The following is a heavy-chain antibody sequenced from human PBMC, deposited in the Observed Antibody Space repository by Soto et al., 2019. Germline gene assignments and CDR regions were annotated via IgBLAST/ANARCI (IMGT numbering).Heavy chain of an antibody. V-gene: IGHV3-30-3*01. CDR3: ARDRKRGYSYAKGYYYGMDV. D-gene: IGHD5-18*01. J-gene: IGHJ6*02. Sequence: GGSLRLSCAASGFTFSSYAMHWVRQAPGKGLEWVAVISYDGSNKYYADSVKGRFTISRDNSKNTLYLQMNSLRAEDTAVYYCARDRKRGYSYAKGYYYGMDVWGQGTTVTVSS. CDR1: GFTFSSYA. CDR2: ISYDGSNK.